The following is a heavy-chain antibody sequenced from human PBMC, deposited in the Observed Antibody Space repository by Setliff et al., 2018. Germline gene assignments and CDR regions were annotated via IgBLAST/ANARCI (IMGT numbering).Heavy chain of an antibody. J-gene: IGHJ4*02. CDR2: IIPILGIA. Sequence: SVKVSCKASGGTFSSYAISWVRQAPGQGLEWMGGIIPILGIANYAQKFQGRVTITADKSTSTAYMELSSLRSEDTAVYYCARDSSQWLVRRYFDYWGQGTLVTVSS. CDR1: GGTFSSYA. CDR3: ARDSSQWLVRRYFDY. D-gene: IGHD6-19*01. V-gene: IGHV1-69*10.